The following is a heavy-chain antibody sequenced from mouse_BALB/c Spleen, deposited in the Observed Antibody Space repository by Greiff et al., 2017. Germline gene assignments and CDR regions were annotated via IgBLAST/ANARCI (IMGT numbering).Heavy chain of an antibody. Sequence: DVQLQESGPGLVKPSQSLSLTCTVTGYSITSDYAWNWIRQFPGNKLEWMGYISYSGSTSYNPSLKSRISITRDTSKNQFFLQLNSVTTEDTATYYCASGFAYWGQGTLVTVSA. CDR3: ASGFAY. J-gene: IGHJ3*01. V-gene: IGHV3-2*02. CDR2: ISYSGST. CDR1: GYSITSDYA.